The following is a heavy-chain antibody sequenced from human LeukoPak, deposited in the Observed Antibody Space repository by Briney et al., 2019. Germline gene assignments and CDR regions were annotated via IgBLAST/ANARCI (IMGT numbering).Heavy chain of an antibody. D-gene: IGHD6-13*01. Sequence: PSETLSHTRAVSGSSISSYYWSWIRQPPGKGLEWIAYIYYIGSTNYNPSLKSRVTISVDTAKNQFSLKLNSVTAADTAVYYCASSSSKPGYFDYWGQGTLVTVSS. CDR2: IYYIGST. CDR1: GSSISSYY. V-gene: IGHV4-59*01. CDR3: ASSSSKPGYFDY. J-gene: IGHJ4*02.